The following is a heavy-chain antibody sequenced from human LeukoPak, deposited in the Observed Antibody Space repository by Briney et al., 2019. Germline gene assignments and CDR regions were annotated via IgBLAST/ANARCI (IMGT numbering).Heavy chain of an antibody. J-gene: IGHJ3*02. D-gene: IGHD6-6*01. CDR3: TKDLMYSSSSGAFDI. Sequence: GGSLRLSCAASGFTFYDYAMHWVRQAPGKGLEWVSGIGWNSDSIGYADSVKGRFTISRDNAKNSLYLQMNSLRAEDMALYYCTKDLMYSSSSGAFDIWGQGTMVTVSS. CDR1: GFTFYDYA. CDR2: IGWNSDSI. V-gene: IGHV3-9*03.